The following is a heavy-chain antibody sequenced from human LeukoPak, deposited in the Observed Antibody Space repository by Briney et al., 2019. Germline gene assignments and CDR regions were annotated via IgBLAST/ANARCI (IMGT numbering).Heavy chain of an antibody. J-gene: IGHJ4*02. D-gene: IGHD2-2*01. V-gene: IGHV4-30-4*01. CDR3: ARSSWDNQLGY. CDR1: GGSVSIGDYY. Sequence: SETLSLTCTVSGGSVSIGDYYWSWIRQTPGKGLEYIGYIYYSGSTYHNPSLNSRVTISRDTSKNQLFLELTSVTAAGAAMYYCARSSWDNQLGYWGQGTLVTVSS. CDR2: IYYSGST.